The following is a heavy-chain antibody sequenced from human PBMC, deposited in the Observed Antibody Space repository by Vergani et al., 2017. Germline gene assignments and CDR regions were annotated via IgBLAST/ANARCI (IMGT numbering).Heavy chain of an antibody. J-gene: IGHJ4*02. CDR2: ISSGSSYI. D-gene: IGHD6-6*01. CDR1: GFTFGSYS. Sequence: EVQLVESGGGLVKPEESLRLSCVASGFTFGSYSMNWVRQAPGKGLEWVSCISSGSSYIYYADSVKGRFTISRDNAKNSLYLQMNSLRAEDTAVYYCAGDLTRYRTASRRYFAYWGQGTLVTVSS. V-gene: IGHV3-21*01. CDR3: AGDLTRYRTASRRYFAY.